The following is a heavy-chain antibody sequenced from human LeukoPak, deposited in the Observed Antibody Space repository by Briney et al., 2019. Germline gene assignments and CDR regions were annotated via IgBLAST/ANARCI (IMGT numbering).Heavy chain of an antibody. CDR1: GFTFSSYC. D-gene: IGHD1-26*01. J-gene: IGHJ3*02. Sequence: AGRSLRLSCAASGFTFSSYCMHWVRQAPGKGLEWVADIWYDGSNKYYADSVKGRFTIFRDNSKNTLYLQMNSLRAEDTAVYYCAKDIRSVGATQTAFDIWGQGTMVTVSS. CDR2: IWYDGSNK. V-gene: IGHV3-33*06. CDR3: AKDIRSVGATQTAFDI.